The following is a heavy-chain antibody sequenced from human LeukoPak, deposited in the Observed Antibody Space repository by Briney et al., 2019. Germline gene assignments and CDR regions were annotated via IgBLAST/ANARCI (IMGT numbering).Heavy chain of an antibody. V-gene: IGHV1-2*02. D-gene: IGHD3-22*01. J-gene: IGHJ3*02. CDR2: INPNSGGT. CDR3: ARGVTMIVVDPDAFDI. Sequence: GASVKVSCKASGYTFTGYYMHWVRQAPGQGLEWMGWINPNSGGTNYAQKFQGRVTMTRDTSISTAYMELSRLRSDDTAVYYCARGVTMIVVDPDAFDIWGQGTMLTVSS. CDR1: GYTFTGYY.